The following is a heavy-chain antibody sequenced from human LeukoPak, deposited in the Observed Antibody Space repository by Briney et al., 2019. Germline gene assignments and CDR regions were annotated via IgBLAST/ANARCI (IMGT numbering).Heavy chain of an antibody. CDR3: ARGLFMIVVVHPLPFDP. V-gene: IGHV4-34*01. J-gene: IGHJ5*02. CDR1: GLSFSGYY. CDR2: INHSGST. D-gene: IGHD3-22*01. Sequence: AETLSLTCAVYGLSFSGYYWSWIRQPPGKGLEWIGEINHSGSTNYNPSLKSRVTISVDTSKNQFSLKLSSVTAADTAVYYCARGLFMIVVVHPLPFDPWGQGTLVTVSS.